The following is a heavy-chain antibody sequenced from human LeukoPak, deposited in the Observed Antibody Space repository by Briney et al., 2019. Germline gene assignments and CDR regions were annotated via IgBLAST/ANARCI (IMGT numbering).Heavy chain of an antibody. CDR2: IKSKTDGGTT. V-gene: IGHV3-15*01. Sequence: PGGSLRLSCAASGFTFSNAWMSWVRQAPGKGLEWVGRIKSKTDGGTTDYAAPVKGRFTISRDDSKNTLYLQMNSLKTEDTAVYYCPKEKPNPSYGWGSWVGKTELIYYYYYGRDVWGQGPTATVS. D-gene: IGHD3-10*01. CDR1: GFTFSNAW. J-gene: IGHJ6*02. CDR3: PKEKPNPSYGWGSWVGKTELIYYYYYGRDV.